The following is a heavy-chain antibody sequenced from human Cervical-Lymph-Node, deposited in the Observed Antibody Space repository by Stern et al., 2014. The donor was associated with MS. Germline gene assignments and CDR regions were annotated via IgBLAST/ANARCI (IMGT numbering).Heavy chain of an antibody. CDR2: SYYNGIT. Sequence: QVQLVQSGPGLVKPSETLSLTCTVSGGSVNSENYYWNWIRQPPGKGLEWIGYSYYNGITNYNPSLKSRVTISVDTSKNQFSLRLTSVTAADTAVYYCARADSNHFYYFDHWGQGTLVPVSS. J-gene: IGHJ4*02. V-gene: IGHV4-61*01. CDR3: ARADSNHFYYFDH. CDR1: GGSVNSENYY. D-gene: IGHD4-11*01.